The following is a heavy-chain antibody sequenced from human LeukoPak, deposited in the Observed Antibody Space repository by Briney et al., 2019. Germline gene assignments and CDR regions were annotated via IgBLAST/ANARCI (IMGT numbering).Heavy chain of an antibody. CDR2: IRYDGSNK. D-gene: IGHD7-27*01. V-gene: IGHV3-30*02. J-gene: IGHJ6*02. CDR3: AKAAGAGETYYYYYYGMDV. CDR1: GFTSSSYG. Sequence: GGSLRLSCAASGFTSSSYGMHWVRQAPGKGLEWVAFIRYDGSNKYYADSVKGRFTISRDNSKNTLYLQMNSLRAEDTAVYYCAKAAGAGETYYYYYYGMDVWGQGTTVTVSS.